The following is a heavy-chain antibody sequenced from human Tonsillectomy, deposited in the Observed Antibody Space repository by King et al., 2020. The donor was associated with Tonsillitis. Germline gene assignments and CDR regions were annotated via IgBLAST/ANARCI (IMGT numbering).Heavy chain of an antibody. J-gene: IGHJ4*02. CDR2: IIPIFGTA. CDR1: GGTFSSYA. Sequence: VQLVESGAEVKKPGSSVKVSCKASGGTFSSYAISWVRQAPGQGLEWMGGIIPIFGTANYAQKFQGRVTITADESTSTAYMELSSLRSEDTAVYYCVRRSRWLQLRNGYFDYWGQGTLVTVSS. V-gene: IGHV1-69*01. D-gene: IGHD5-24*01. CDR3: VRRSRWLQLRNGYFDY.